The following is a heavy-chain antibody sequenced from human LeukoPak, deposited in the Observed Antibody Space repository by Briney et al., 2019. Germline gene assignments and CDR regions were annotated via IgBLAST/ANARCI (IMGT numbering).Heavy chain of an antibody. CDR1: GFTFSSYE. V-gene: IGHV3-48*03. CDR2: ISSSGSTI. D-gene: IGHD5-18*01. Sequence: PGGSLRLSCAASGFTFSSYEMNWVRQAPGKGLEWVSYISSSGSTIYYADSVKGRFTISRDNSKNTLYLQMNSLRAEDTAVYYCARGRYNYGISFYFHYWGQGTLVTVSS. J-gene: IGHJ4*02. CDR3: ARGRYNYGISFYFHY.